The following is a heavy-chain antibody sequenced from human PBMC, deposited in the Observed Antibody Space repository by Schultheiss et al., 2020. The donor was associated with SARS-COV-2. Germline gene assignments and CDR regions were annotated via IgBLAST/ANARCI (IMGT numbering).Heavy chain of an antibody. Sequence: GGSLRLSCAASGFTFSSYAMHWVRQAPGKGLEWVAVISYDGSNKYYADSVKGRFTISRDNSKNTLYLQMNSLRAEDTAVYYCARDGPCGGDCYSYVGAFDIWGQGTMVTVSS. D-gene: IGHD2-21*02. V-gene: IGHV3-30*01. J-gene: IGHJ3*02. CDR1: GFTFSSYA. CDR2: ISYDGSNK. CDR3: ARDGPCGGDCYSYVGAFDI.